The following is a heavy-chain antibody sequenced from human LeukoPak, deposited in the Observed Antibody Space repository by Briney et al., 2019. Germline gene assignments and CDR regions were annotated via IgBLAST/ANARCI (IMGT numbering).Heavy chain of an antibody. CDR1: GFTFELYW. CDR3: ARDRGSSGWGGFRY. Sequence: PGWSLTLSCAASGFTFELYWLSWVRQAPGKGLEGVANIRKDGSEKNYVDSVKDRFTISRDNAKNSLYLQMNSLRDEDTAVYYCARDRGSSGWGGFRYWGQGTLVTVSS. D-gene: IGHD6-19*01. V-gene: IGHV3-7*01. CDR2: IRKDGSEK. J-gene: IGHJ4*02.